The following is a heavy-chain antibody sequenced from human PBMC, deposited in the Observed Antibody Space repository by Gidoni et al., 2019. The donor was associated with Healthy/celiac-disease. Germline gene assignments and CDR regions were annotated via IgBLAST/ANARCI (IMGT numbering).Heavy chain of an antibody. CDR3: ARGPHCTGGVCYTGPFDY. J-gene: IGHJ4*02. V-gene: IGHV3-30*04. CDR2: ISYDGSNK. CDR1: RFTFRSYA. D-gene: IGHD2-8*02. Sequence: QVQLVESGGGVVQPGRSLRLSCAASRFTFRSYARHWVRQAPGKGLEWVAVISYDGSNKYYADSVKGRFTISRDNSKNTLYLQMNSLRAEDTAVYYCARGPHCTGGVCYTGPFDYWGQGTLVTVSS.